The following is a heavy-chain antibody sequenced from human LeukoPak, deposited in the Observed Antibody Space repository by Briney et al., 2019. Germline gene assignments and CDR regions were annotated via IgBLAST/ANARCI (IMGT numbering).Heavy chain of an antibody. V-gene: IGHV3-7*01. D-gene: IGHD1-26*01. CDR1: GFAFCTYW. CDR2: IKIDGTEK. Sequence: GGSLRLSCAASGFAFCTYWMTWVRQAPGKGLEWVANIKIDGTEKRYADSVKGRFTISRDNAKNSLYLQMSSLRAEDTAVYYCARRVVGGTDYFDYWGQGTLVTVSS. CDR3: ARRVVGGTDYFDY. J-gene: IGHJ4*02.